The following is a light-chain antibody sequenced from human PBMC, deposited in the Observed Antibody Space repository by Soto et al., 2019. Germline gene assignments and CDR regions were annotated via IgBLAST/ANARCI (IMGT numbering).Light chain of an antibody. CDR3: QQSYSTPPS. Sequence: DIQMTQSPSSLSASVGDRVTITCRASQSISSYLNWYQQKPGKAPKLLIYAASSLQSGVPSRFSGSGAGTDYTLTSSRLQPEDFATYYCQQSYSTPPSFGGGTKGEIK. V-gene: IGKV1-39*01. CDR2: AAS. J-gene: IGKJ4*01. CDR1: QSISSY.